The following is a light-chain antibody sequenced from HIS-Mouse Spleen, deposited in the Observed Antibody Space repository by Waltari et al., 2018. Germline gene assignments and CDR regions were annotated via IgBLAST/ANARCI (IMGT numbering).Light chain of an antibody. CDR3: QSADSSGTYVV. CDR2: KDS. CDR1: ALPKQY. Sequence: SYELTQPPSVSVSPGQTARITCSGDALPKQYAYWYQQKPGQAPVQVIYKDSERPSGIPERFSGSSSGKTVTLTISGVQAEDEADYYCQSADSSGTYVVFGGGTKLTVL. V-gene: IGLV3-25*03. J-gene: IGLJ2*01.